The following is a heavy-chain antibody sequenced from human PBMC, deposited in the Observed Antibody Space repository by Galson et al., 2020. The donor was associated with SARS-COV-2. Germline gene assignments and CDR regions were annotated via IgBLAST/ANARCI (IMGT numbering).Heavy chain of an antibody. CDR1: GGSISTNNCL. D-gene: IGHD6-13*01. J-gene: IGHJ4*02. CDR3: SWAQGYGSSWSIVDPFDH. Sequence: ASETLSLTCTVSGGSISTNNCLWGRLRQPPGKGLEWIGRIYYGGTTYYKPSLKSRLTISMDTSKNQFSLNLSSVTAADTAVYYCSWAQGYGSSWSIVDPFDHWGQGTRVTGSS. CDR2: IYYGGTT. V-gene: IGHV4-39*07.